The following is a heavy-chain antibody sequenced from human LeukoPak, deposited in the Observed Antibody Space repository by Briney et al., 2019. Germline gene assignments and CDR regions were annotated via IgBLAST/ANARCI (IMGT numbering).Heavy chain of an antibody. V-gene: IGHV3-7*01. CDR2: IKLDGSEK. Sequence: PGGSLRLSCAASGFTFSSYGMHWVRQAPGKGLEWVANIKLDGSEKYYVDSVKGRFTISRDNAKNSLYLQMNSLRAEDTAMYYCARVRGSYSLDYWGQGTLVTVSS. J-gene: IGHJ4*02. CDR3: ARVRGSYSLDY. CDR1: GFTFSSYG. D-gene: IGHD1-26*01.